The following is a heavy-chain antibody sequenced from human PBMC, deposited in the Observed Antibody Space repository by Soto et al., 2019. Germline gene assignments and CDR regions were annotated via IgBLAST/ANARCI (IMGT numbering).Heavy chain of an antibody. V-gene: IGHV3-21*01. CDR3: ARDGSSNSWYSTDV. J-gene: IGHJ6*02. Sequence: PVGSLSLSFPASSFTFSTYTMNWFRQAPGKGLEWVSFISSSSGYMYYADSVKGRFSISRDNAKKSLYLQMNSLRAEDTAVYYCARDGSSNSWYSTDVWGQGT. D-gene: IGHD2-2*02. CDR1: SFTFSTYT. CDR2: ISSSSGYM.